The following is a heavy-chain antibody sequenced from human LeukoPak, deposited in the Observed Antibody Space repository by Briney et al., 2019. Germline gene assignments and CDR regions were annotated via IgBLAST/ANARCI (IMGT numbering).Heavy chain of an antibody. D-gene: IGHD4-17*01. CDR3: AVDDGGSRGDYETFDY. Sequence: ASVKVSCKASGYTFTGYYMHWVRQAPGQGLEWMGWINPNSGGTNYAQKFQGRVTITADESTSAAYMELSSLRSEDTAVYYCAVDDGGSRGDYETFDYWGQGTLVTVSS. J-gene: IGHJ4*02. V-gene: IGHV1-2*02. CDR2: INPNSGGT. CDR1: GYTFTGYY.